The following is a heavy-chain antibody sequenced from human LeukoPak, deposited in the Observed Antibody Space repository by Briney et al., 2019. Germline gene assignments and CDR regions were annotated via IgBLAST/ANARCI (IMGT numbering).Heavy chain of an antibody. D-gene: IGHD5-24*01. CDR2: IIPIFGTA. J-gene: IGHJ4*02. CDR3: ASARDGYNPYFDY. V-gene: IGHV1-69*13. CDR1: GGTFSSYA. Sequence: SVKVSCKASGGTFSSYAISWVRQAPGQGLEWMGGIIPIFGTANYAQKFQGRVTITADESTSTAYMELSSLRSEDTAVYYCASARDGYNPYFDYWAREPWSPSPQ.